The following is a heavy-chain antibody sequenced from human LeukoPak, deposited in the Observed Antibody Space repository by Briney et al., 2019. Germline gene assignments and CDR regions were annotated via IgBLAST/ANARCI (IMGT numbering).Heavy chain of an antibody. CDR2: INPDNGGT. J-gene: IGHJ5*02. CDR3: ARGDYYGSPKTVAA. V-gene: IGHV1-2*02. Sequence: ASVKVSCKASGYTFSGYYMNCVRQAPGQGLEWMGWINPDNGGTNYAQKLQGRVIMTRDTSITTVYMELSGLRSDDTAIYYCARGDYYGSPKTVAAWGQGTLVTVSS. D-gene: IGHD3-10*01. CDR1: GYTFSGYY.